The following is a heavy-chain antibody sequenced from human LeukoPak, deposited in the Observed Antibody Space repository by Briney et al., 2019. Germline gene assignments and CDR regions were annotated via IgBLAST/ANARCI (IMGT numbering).Heavy chain of an antibody. CDR1: GYTFTSYY. CDR3: ASSSLRSSQFDY. Sequence: ASVKVSCKASGYTFTSYYMHWVRQAPGQGLEWMGIINPSGGSTSYAQKFQGRATMTRDMSTSTVYMELSSLRSEDTAVYYCASSSLRSSQFDYWGQGTLVTVSS. CDR2: INPSGGST. D-gene: IGHD6-13*01. J-gene: IGHJ4*02. V-gene: IGHV1-46*01.